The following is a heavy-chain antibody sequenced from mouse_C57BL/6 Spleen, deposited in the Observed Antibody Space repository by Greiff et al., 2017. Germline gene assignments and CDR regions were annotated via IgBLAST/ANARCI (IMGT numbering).Heavy chain of an antibody. Sequence: QVQLQQPGAELVRPGTSVKLSCKASGYTFTSYWMHWVKQRPGQGLEWIGVIDPSDSYTNYNQKFKGKATLTVDTSSSTAYMQLSSLTSEDSAVYYCAILYDYLGYWGQGTTLTVSS. CDR3: AILYDYLGY. V-gene: IGHV1-59*01. CDR2: IDPSDSYT. J-gene: IGHJ2*01. D-gene: IGHD2-4*01. CDR1: GYTFTSYW.